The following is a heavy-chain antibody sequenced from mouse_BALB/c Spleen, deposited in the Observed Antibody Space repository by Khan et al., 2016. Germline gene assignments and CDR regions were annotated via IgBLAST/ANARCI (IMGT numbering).Heavy chain of an antibody. CDR3: ARSDGIKY. D-gene: IGHD2-3*01. J-gene: IGHJ2*01. V-gene: IGHV3-2*02. Sequence: EVQLQESGPRLVQPSQSLSLTCTVTGYSITSGYGWNWILQFPGNKLEWMGYISYSGSTNYNPSLKSRIPITRDTSKNQFFLQLNSVTTEDTAPYYCARSDGIKYWGGGTNLAVSA. CDR2: ISYSGST. CDR1: GYSITSGYG.